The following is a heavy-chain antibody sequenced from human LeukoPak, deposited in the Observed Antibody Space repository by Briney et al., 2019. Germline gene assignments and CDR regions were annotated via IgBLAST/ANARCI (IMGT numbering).Heavy chain of an antibody. Sequence: SETLSLTCTVSGVSIYTYYWNWIRQPPGKGLEYIGHIFYTGNTNYNPSLKSRVTISLDTSKNQFSLKVSSVTAADTAVYYCATGRSPRYYDYWGQGILVAVSS. CDR3: ATGRSPRYYDY. J-gene: IGHJ4*02. D-gene: IGHD1-26*01. CDR1: GVSIYTYY. CDR2: IFYTGNT. V-gene: IGHV4-59*01.